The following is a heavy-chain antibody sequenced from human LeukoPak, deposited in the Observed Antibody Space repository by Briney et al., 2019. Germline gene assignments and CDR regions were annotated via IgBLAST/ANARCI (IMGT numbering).Heavy chain of an antibody. CDR3: ARGIAAAGRPTLGY. V-gene: IGHV1-2*02. Sequence: ASVKVSCKASAYTFTGYYMHWVRQAPGQGLEWMGWINPISGGTNYAQKFQGRVTMTRDTSISTAYMELSRLRSDDTAVYYCARGIAAAGRPTLGYWGQGTLVTVSS. J-gene: IGHJ4*02. CDR2: INPISGGT. CDR1: AYTFTGYY. D-gene: IGHD6-13*01.